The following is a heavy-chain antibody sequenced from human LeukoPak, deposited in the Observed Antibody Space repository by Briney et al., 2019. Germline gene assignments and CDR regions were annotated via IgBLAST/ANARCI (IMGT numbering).Heavy chain of an antibody. D-gene: IGHD1-14*01. CDR2: INQGGSDK. CDR1: RFTFSGHL. V-gene: IGHV3-7*01. Sequence: GGSLRLSCAPPRFTFSGHLMSWVRQAPGKGLEWVANINQGGSDKYYVDSVKGRFTISRDNANNLLYLQMNSLRGEDTAVYYCTRDRSRAEDDWGQGTLVTVSS. CDR3: TRDRSRAEDD. J-gene: IGHJ4*02.